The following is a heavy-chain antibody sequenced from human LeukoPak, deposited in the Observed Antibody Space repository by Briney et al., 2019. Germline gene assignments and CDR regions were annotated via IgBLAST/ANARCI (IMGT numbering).Heavy chain of an antibody. D-gene: IGHD2-2*01. CDR2: ISWNSGSI. V-gene: IGHV3-9*01. CDR1: GFTFDDYA. CDR3: AKGPGPAANYYYYYGMDV. Sequence: GGSLRLSCAASGFTFDDYAMHWVRQAPGKGLEWVSGISWNSGSIGYADSVKGRFTISRDNSKNSLYLQMNSLRTEDTALYYCAKGPGPAANYYYYYGMDVWGQGTTVTVSS. J-gene: IGHJ6*02.